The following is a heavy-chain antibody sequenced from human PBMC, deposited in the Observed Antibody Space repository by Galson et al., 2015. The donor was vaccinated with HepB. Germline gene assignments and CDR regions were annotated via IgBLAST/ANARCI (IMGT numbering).Heavy chain of an antibody. D-gene: IGHD2-2*01. CDR3: ARDATKFSRAFDY. Sequence: SVKVSCKASGYTFTGYYMHWVRRAPGQGLEWMGWINPNSGGTNYAQKFQGRVTMTRDTSISTAYMELSRLRSDDTAVYYCARDATKFSRAFDYWGQGTLVTVSS. CDR2: INPNSGGT. V-gene: IGHV1-2*02. J-gene: IGHJ4*02. CDR1: GYTFTGYY.